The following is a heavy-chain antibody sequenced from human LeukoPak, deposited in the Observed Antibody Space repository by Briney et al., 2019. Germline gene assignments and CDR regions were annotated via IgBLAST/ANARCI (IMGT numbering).Heavy chain of an antibody. CDR3: ARSNPFAHYYYYGMDV. D-gene: IGHD1-14*01. CDR2: IDPSDSYT. J-gene: IGHJ6*04. CDR1: GYSFTSYW. V-gene: IGHV5-10-1*01. Sequence: GASLRISCKGSGYSFTSYWISWVRQMPGKGLEWMGRIDPSDSYTNYSPSFQGHVTISADKSISTAYLQWSSLKASDTAMYYCARSNPFAHYYYYGMDVWGKGTTVTVSS.